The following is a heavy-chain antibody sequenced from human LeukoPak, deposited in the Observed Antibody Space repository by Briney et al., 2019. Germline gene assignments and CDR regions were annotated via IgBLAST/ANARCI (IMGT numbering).Heavy chain of an antibody. V-gene: IGHV3-23*01. CDR2: IPGRCGIT. CDR1: GFTLNSYA. D-gene: IGHD2-21*02. Sequence: GGPMSLPRAVSGFTLNSYAMRWLRQAPGKGLEWVSAIPGRCGITYYADSVQGRFTISRNNSKNTLYLEMDSLRAEDTAVYYWAKKLPAYCRGDCPQNVLGHWGQGILVTVSS. J-gene: IGHJ4*02. CDR3: AKKLPAYCRGDCPQNVLGH.